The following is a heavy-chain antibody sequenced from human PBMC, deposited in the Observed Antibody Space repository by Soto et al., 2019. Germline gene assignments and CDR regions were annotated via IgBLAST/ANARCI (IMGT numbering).Heavy chain of an antibody. J-gene: IGHJ4*02. D-gene: IGHD3-10*01. CDR2: TPASGDT. V-gene: IGHV4-30-2*01. CDR1: GVSISNGGYS. Sequence: QLQLQESGSGLVKPSQTLSLNCAVSGVSISNGGYSWRWIRQPPGKGLEWIGYTPASGDTYYNTSLTGLVTLSVDRSRNQFSLNLRSMTAADTAVYYCARSPIYGSKRHFHYWGQGALVCVSS. CDR3: ARSPIYGSKRHFHY.